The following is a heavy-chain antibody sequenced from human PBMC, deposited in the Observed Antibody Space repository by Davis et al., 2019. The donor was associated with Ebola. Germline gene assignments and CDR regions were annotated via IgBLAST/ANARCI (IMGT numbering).Heavy chain of an antibody. D-gene: IGHD3-3*01. CDR1: GFTFSSYS. Sequence: PGGSLRLSCAASGFTFSSYSMNWVRQAPGKGLEWVSSISSSSSYIYYADSVKGRFTISRDNAKNSLYLQMNSLRAEDTAVYYCASTIRITIFALYGMDVWGQGTTVTVSS. J-gene: IGHJ6*02. CDR3: ASTIRITIFALYGMDV. V-gene: IGHV3-21*01. CDR2: ISSSSSYI.